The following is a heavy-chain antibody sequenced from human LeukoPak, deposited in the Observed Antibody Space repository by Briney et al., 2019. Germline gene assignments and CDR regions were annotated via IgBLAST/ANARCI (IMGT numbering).Heavy chain of an antibody. CDR3: ARGGRGTYYYFDL. J-gene: IGHJ4*02. CDR2: MDPNSGNT. Sequence: ASVKVSCKASGYTFTSYDINWVRQATGQGLEWMGWMDPNSGNTGYAQKFQGRVSMTADTSTSTAYMELRSLRSDDTAVYYCARGGRGTYYYFDLWGQGTLVTVSS. V-gene: IGHV1-8*02. CDR1: GYTFTSYD. D-gene: IGHD1-26*01.